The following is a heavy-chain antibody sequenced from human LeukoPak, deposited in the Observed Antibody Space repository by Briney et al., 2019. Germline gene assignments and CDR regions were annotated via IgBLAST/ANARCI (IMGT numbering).Heavy chain of an antibody. CDR2: IYSGDRT. V-gene: IGHV3-66*01. D-gene: IGHD5-18*01. CDR3: ARDGEYSYGYGFDY. Sequence: PGGSLRLSCAASGFTFSSYGMNWVRQAPGKGLEWVSVIYSGDRTYYADSVKGRFTLSRDTSENTVYLQMNSLRPEETAVYYCARDGEYSYGYGFDYWGQGTLVTVSS. CDR1: GFTFSSYG. J-gene: IGHJ4*02.